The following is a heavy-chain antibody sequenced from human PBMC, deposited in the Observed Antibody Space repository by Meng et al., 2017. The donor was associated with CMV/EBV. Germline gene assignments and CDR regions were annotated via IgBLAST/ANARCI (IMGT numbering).Heavy chain of an antibody. V-gene: IGHV4-39*07. CDR2: IYYSGST. J-gene: IGHJ6*02. CDR3: ARGPPYSTYYYYYGTDV. D-gene: IGHD2-21*01. Sequence: SETLSLTCTVSGGSISSSSYYWGWIRQPPGKGLEWIGSIYYSGSTYYNPSLKSRVTISVDTSKNQSSLKLSSVTAADTAVYYCARGPPYSTYYYYYGTDVWGQGTTVTVSS. CDR1: GGSISSSSYY.